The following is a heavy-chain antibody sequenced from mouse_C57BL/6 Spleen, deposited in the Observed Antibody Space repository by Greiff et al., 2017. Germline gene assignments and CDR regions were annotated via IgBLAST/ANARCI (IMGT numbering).Heavy chain of an antibody. CDR1: GFTFSDYY. V-gene: IGHV5-12*01. J-gene: IGHJ3*01. D-gene: IGHD4-1*01. CDR3: ARGWDEAWFAY. CDR2: ISNGGGST. Sequence: EVQLVESGGGLVQPGGSLKLSCAASGFTFSDYYMYWVRQTPEKRLEWVAYISNGGGSTYYPDTVKGRFTISRDNAKNTLYLQMSRLKYEDTAMYYCARGWDEAWFAYWGQGTLVTVSA.